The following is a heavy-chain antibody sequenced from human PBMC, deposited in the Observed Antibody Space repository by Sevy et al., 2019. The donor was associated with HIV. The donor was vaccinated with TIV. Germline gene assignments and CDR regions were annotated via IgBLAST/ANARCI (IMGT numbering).Heavy chain of an antibody. CDR2: IIPIFGTA. CDR3: ARERQQLVLWSSFDY. D-gene: IGHD6-13*01. J-gene: IGHJ4*02. CDR1: GGTFSSYA. Sequence: ASVKVSCKASGGTFSSYAISWVRQAPGQGLEWMRGIIPIFGTANYAQKFQGRVTITADESTSTAYMELSSLRSEDTAVYYCARERQQLVLWSSFDYWGQGTLVTVSS. V-gene: IGHV1-69*13.